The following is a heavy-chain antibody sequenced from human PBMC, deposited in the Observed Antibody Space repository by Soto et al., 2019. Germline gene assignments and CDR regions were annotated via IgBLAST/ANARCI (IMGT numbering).Heavy chain of an antibody. V-gene: IGHV4-59*12. CDR3: ARLQFGEGFDY. Sequence: SETLSLTCTVSCGSISSYYWSWIRQPPGKGLEWIGYILHTGGTQYNPSPKSRVSMSVDKSKNQFSLHLTSVTAADTAVYYCARLQFGEGFDYWGQGALVTVSS. CDR2: ILHTGGT. CDR1: CGSISSYY. D-gene: IGHD3-10*01. J-gene: IGHJ4*02.